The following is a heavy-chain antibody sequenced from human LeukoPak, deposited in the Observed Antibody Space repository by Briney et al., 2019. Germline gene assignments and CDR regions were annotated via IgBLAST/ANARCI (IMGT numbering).Heavy chain of an antibody. D-gene: IGHD2-21*02. J-gene: IGHJ5*02. CDR3: AREGDKYANWFDT. CDR1: GGSISSYY. Sequence: PSETLSLTCTVSGGSISSYYWSWIRQPPGKGLEWIGYIYYSGSTNYNPSLKSRVTISVDTSKNQFSLNLSSVTAADTAVYYCAREGDKYANWFDTWGQGTLVTVSS. V-gene: IGHV4-59*01. CDR2: IYYSGST.